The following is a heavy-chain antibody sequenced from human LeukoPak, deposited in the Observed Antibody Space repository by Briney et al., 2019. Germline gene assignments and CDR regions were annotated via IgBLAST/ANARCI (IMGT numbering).Heavy chain of an antibody. CDR2: IWYDGSNK. J-gene: IGHJ3*02. CDR1: GFTFSNYG. Sequence: GGSLRLSCAASGFTFSNYGMHWVRQAPGKGLEWVAVIWYDGSNKYYTDSVKGRFTISRDNSKNTLYLQMNSLRAEDTAVYYCASLRRLGFDAFDIWGQGTLVTVSP. D-gene: IGHD5/OR15-5a*01. CDR3: ASLRRLGFDAFDI. V-gene: IGHV3-33*01.